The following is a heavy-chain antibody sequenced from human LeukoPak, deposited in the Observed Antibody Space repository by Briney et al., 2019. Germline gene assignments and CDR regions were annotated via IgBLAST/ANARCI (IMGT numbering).Heavy chain of an antibody. CDR1: GGSLSSYH. CDR3: AAGVVATIRFPFEY. Sequence: SETLSLTCIVAGGSLSSYHWSWIRQPPGKGLGWIGYIYSSGGTNYNYSLKSRVTISVDTSKNQFSLKLSSVTAADTAVYYCAAGVVATIRFPFEYWGQGTLVTVSS. D-gene: IGHD5-12*01. CDR2: IYSSGGT. J-gene: IGHJ4*02. V-gene: IGHV4-59*01.